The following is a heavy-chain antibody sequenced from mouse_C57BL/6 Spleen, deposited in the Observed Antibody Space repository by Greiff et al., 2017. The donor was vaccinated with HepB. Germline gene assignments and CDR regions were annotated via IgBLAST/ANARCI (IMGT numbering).Heavy chain of an antibody. D-gene: IGHD1-1*01. CDR1: GYTFTSYW. CDR3: ARGGLFITTYYFDY. CDR2: IDPSDSYT. Sequence: QVHVKQPGAELVMPGASVKLSCKASGYTFTSYWMHWVKQRPGQGLEWIGEIDPSDSYTNYNQKFKGKSTLTVDKSSSTAYMQLSSLTSEDSAVYYCARGGLFITTYYFDYWGQGTTLTVSS. J-gene: IGHJ2*01. V-gene: IGHV1-69*01.